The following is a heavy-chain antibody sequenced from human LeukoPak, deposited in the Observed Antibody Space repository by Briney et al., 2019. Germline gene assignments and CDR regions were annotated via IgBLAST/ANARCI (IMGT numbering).Heavy chain of an antibody. Sequence: ASVKVSCKASGYTFTGYYMHWVRQAPGQGLEWMGWINPNSGGTNYAQKFQGRVTMTRDTSISTAYMELSRLRSGDTAVYYCARDRVSYGSGSYTLYYYMDVWGKGNTVTISS. V-gene: IGHV1-2*02. CDR2: INPNSGGT. CDR1: GYTFTGYY. J-gene: IGHJ6*03. CDR3: ARDRVSYGSGSYTLYYYMDV. D-gene: IGHD3-10*01.